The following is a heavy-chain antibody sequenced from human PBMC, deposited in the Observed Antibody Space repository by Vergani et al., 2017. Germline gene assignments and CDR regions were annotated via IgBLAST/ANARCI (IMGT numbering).Heavy chain of an antibody. D-gene: IGHD3-3*01. V-gene: IGHV3-66*04. CDR2: IYSGGST. J-gene: IGHJ6*03. Sequence: VQLVESGGGLVKPGGSLRLSCAASGFTFSDYYMSWIRQAPGKGLEWVSVIYSGGSTYHADSVQGRFTISRDNSKSTLYRQMNSLRAEDTAVYYCARPQRTIFGVVILEYMDVWGKGTTVTVSS. CDR3: ARPQRTIFGVVILEYMDV. CDR1: GFTFSDYY.